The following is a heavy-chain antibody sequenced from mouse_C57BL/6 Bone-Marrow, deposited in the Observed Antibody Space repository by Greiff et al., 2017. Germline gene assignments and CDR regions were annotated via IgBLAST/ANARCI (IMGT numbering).Heavy chain of an antibody. CDR1: GFTFSDYG. CDR3: ARNYYGRYYYAMDY. Sequence: EVQVVESGGGLVKPGGSLKLSCAASGFTFSDYGMHWVRQAPEKGLEWVAYISSGSSTIYYADTVKGRFTISRDNAKNTLFLQMTSLRSEDTAMYYGARNYYGRYYYAMDYWGQGTSVTVSS. V-gene: IGHV5-17*01. J-gene: IGHJ4*01. D-gene: IGHD1-1*01. CDR2: ISSGSSTI.